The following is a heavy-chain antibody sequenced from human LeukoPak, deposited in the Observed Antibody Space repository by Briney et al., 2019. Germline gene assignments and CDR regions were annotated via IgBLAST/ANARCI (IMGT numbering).Heavy chain of an antibody. CDR2: MYYGGST. V-gene: IGHV4-39*01. J-gene: IGHJ4*02. CDR1: GGSISSSTYY. Sequence: SETLSLTCSVSGGSISSSTYYWGWIRQPPGKGLEWIGSMYYGGSTYYNPSLKSRVTISVDTSKNQFSLRLSSVTAADTAVYYCARHTGTGLLKPKYYFDYWGQGTLVTVSS. CDR3: ARHTGTGLLKPKYYFDY. D-gene: IGHD3/OR15-3a*01.